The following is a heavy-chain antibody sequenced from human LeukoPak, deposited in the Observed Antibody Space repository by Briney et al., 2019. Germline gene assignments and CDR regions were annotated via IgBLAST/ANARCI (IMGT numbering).Heavy chain of an antibody. J-gene: IGHJ4*02. V-gene: IGHV4-34*01. CDR3: ARDGIAAAGTYHY. CDR1: GGSFSGYY. D-gene: IGHD6-13*01. Sequence: SETLSLTCAVYGGSFSGYYWSWIRQPPGKGLEWIGDINHSGSTNYNPSLKSRVTISVDTSKNQFSLKLSSVTAADTAVYYCARDGIAAAGTYHYWGQGTLVTVSS. CDR2: INHSGST.